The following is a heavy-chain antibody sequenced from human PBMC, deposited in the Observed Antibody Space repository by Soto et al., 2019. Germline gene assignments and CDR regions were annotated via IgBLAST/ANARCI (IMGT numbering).Heavy chain of an antibody. Sequence: SVKVSCKASGGAFSSYAISWVRQAPGQGLEWMGGIIPIFGTANYAQKFQGRVTITADESTSTAYMELSSLRSEDTAVYYCARVPFYDPSRMGSGPWGQGTLVTVSS. J-gene: IGHJ5*02. CDR2: IIPIFGTA. CDR1: GGAFSSYA. V-gene: IGHV1-69*13. D-gene: IGHD3-3*01. CDR3: ARVPFYDPSRMGSGP.